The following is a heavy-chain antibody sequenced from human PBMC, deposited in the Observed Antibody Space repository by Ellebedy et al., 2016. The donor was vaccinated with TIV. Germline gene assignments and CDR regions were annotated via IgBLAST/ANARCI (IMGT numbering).Heavy chain of an antibody. CDR1: GFTFTQYW. CDR2: INSDGSST. J-gene: IGHJ2*01. V-gene: IGHV3-74*01. CDR3: ARAGSSGWEAYFDL. D-gene: IGHD6-19*01. Sequence: PGGSLRLSCEASGFTFTQYWLHWVRQAPGKGPVWVSRINSDGSSTTYADSVKGRFTISRDNAKNTLYLQMNSLRAEDTAVYYCARAGSSGWEAYFDLWGRGTLVTVSS.